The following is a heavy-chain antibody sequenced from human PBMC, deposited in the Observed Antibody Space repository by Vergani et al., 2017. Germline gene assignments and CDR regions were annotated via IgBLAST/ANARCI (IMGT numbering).Heavy chain of an antibody. J-gene: IGHJ4*02. D-gene: IGHD2-8*01. CDR2: IGTAGET. V-gene: IGHV3-13*03. CDR3: ARGLWDCTHIRCSPPSY. Sequence: EVQLVEPGGGLVQPGGSLRLSCAACGFTFSTNDMHWVRQATGKGLEWVSAIGTAGETYYPGSVKGQFTISRDNAKKSVYLQMNSLRAEDTAMYFCARGLWDCTHIRCSPPSYWGQGTQVTVSS. CDR1: GFTFSTND.